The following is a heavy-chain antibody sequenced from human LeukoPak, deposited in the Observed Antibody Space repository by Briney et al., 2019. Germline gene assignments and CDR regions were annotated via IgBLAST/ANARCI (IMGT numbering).Heavy chain of an antibody. CDR3: ARDPPLYIAVAGMGVRFDY. V-gene: IGHV1-18*01. D-gene: IGHD6-19*01. Sequence: GASVTVSCKASGYTFTSYGIGWVRQAPGQGLEWMGWISAYNGNTYYAQKLQGRVTMTTDTSTSTAYMELRSLRSDDTAVYYCARDPPLYIAVAGMGVRFDYWGQGTLVTVSS. J-gene: IGHJ4*02. CDR2: ISAYNGNT. CDR1: GYTFTSYG.